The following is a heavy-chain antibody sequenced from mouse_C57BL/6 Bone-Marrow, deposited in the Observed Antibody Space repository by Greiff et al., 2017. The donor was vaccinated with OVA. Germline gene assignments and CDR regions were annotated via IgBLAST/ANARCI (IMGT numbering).Heavy chain of an antibody. D-gene: IGHD2-4*01. CDR2: IYPGSGST. CDR3: ARFDYVGD. CDR1: GYTFTSYW. V-gene: IGHV1-55*01. Sequence: VKLQESGAELVKPGASVKMSCKASGYTFTSYWITWVKQRPGQGLEWIGDIYPGSGSTNYNEKFKSKATLTVDTSSSTAYMQLSSLTSEDSAVYYCARFDYVGDWGQGTTLTVSS. J-gene: IGHJ2*01.